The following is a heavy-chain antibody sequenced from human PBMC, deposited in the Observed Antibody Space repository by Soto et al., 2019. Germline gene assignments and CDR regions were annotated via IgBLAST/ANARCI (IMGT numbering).Heavy chain of an antibody. Sequence: QVQLVESGGGVVQPGRSLRLSCAASGFTFSSYGMHWVRQAPGKGLEWVAVISYDGSNKYYADSVKGRFTISRDNSKNTLYLQMSSLRAEDTAVYYCAIDRALLRVFEWLLDDAFDIWGQGTMVTVSS. V-gene: IGHV3-30*03. CDR2: ISYDGSNK. CDR1: GFTFSSYG. CDR3: AIDRALLRVFEWLLDDAFDI. J-gene: IGHJ3*02. D-gene: IGHD3-3*01.